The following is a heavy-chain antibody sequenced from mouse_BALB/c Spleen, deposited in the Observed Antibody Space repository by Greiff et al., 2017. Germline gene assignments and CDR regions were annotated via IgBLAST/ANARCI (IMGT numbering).Heavy chain of an antibody. J-gene: IGHJ2*01. D-gene: IGHD1-1*01. V-gene: IGHV5-6-3*01. Sequence: EVMLVESGGGLVQPGGSLKLSCAASGFTFSSYGMSWVSQTPDKRLELVATINSNGGSTYYPDNVKGRFTISRDNAKNTLYLQMSSLKSEDTAMYYCARGDYYGSSYCGYWGQGTTLTVSS. CDR3: ARGDYYGSSYCGY. CDR1: GFTFSSYG. CDR2: INSNGGST.